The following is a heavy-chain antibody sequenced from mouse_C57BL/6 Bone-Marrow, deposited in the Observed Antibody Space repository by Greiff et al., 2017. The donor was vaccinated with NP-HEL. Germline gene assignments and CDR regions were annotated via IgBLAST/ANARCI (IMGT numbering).Heavy chain of an antibody. Sequence: EVQVVESGGDLVKPGGSLKLSCAASGFTFSSYGMSWVRQTPDKRLEWVATISSGGSYTYYPDSVKGRFTISRDNAKNTLYLQMSSLKSEDTAMYYCGRHRAGKAWFAYWGQGTLVTVSA. CDR3: GRHRAGKAWFAY. V-gene: IGHV5-6*01. CDR1: GFTFSSYG. CDR2: ISSGGSYT. J-gene: IGHJ3*01. D-gene: IGHD3-3*01.